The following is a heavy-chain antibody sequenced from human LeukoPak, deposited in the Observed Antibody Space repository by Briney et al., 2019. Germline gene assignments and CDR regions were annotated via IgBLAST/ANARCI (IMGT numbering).Heavy chain of an antibody. CDR3: ARDLVRGVRGWFDP. CDR1: GGPISDYF. D-gene: IGHD3-10*01. J-gene: IGHJ5*02. CDR2: IYYSRTT. Sequence: PPETLSLTCAVSGGPISDYFWSWIRQPPGKGLEWIAYIYYSRTTNYNPSLKSRVTISVDTSKNQFSLKLSSVTAADTAVYYCARDLVRGVRGWFDPWGQGTLVTVSS. V-gene: IGHV4-59*01.